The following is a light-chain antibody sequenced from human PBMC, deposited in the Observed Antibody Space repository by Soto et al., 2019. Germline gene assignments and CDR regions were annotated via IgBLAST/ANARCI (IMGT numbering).Light chain of an antibody. CDR1: QGINNW. J-gene: IGKJ4*01. V-gene: IGKV1D-12*01. Sequence: DIQMTQSPSSVSASVGDRVTITCRASQGINNWLAWYQQSPGKAPKLLIYGASTLQSGVPARFSGSGSGTDFTLTISSLQPEDFAIYYCQQANTFPLTFGAGTKVEIK. CDR2: GAS. CDR3: QQANTFPLT.